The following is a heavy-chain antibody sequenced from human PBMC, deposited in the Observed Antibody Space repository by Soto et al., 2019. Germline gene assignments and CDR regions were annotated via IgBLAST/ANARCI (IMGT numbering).Heavy chain of an antibody. CDR2: IYYSGST. D-gene: IGHD3-3*01. Sequence: TLSLTCTVSGGSISSGGYYWSWIRQHPGKGLEWIGYIYYSGSTYYNPSLKSRVTISVDTSKNQFSLKLSSVTAADTAVYYCSRWHGVYYAMDVWGQGPTVTVS. CDR3: SRWHGVYYAMDV. J-gene: IGHJ6*02. CDR1: GGSISSGGYY. V-gene: IGHV4-31*03.